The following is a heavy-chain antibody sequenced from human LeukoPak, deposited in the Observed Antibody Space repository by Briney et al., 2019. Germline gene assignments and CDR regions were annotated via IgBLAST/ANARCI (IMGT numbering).Heavy chain of an antibody. Sequence: QPGGSLLLSCAASGFSFSSYAMSWVRQAPGKGLEWVSAISGSGGSTYYADSVKGRFTISRDNSKNTLYLQMNSLRAEDTAVYYCAKFMSMIVVVTSPFDYWGQGTLVTVSS. V-gene: IGHV3-23*01. CDR2: ISGSGGST. D-gene: IGHD3-22*01. CDR1: GFSFSSYA. J-gene: IGHJ4*02. CDR3: AKFMSMIVVVTSPFDY.